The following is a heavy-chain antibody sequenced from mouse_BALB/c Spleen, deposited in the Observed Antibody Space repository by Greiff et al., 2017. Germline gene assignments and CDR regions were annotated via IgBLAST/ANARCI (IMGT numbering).Heavy chain of an antibody. CDR1: GFTFSSYA. CDR3: ARDRRSYGSSPAWFAY. V-gene: IGHV5-9-4*01. CDR2: ISSGGSYT. J-gene: IGHJ3*01. Sequence: EVQRVESGGGLVKPGGSLKLSCAASGFTFSSYAMSWVRQSPEKRLEWVAEISSGGSYTYYPDTVTGRFTISRDNAKNTLYLEMSSLRSEDTAMYYCARDRRSYGSSPAWFAYWGQGTLVTVSA. D-gene: IGHD1-1*01.